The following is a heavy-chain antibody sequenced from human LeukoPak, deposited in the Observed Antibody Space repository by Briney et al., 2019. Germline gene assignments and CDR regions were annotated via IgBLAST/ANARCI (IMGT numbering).Heavy chain of an antibody. CDR1: GGTFRTYA. V-gene: IGHV1-2*02. Sequence: ASVKVSCKASGGTFRTYAFAWVRQAPGQRLEWMGWINPNSGGTNYAQKFQGRVTMTRDTSISTAYMELSRLRSDDTAVYYCARIWALAAVAGPWDYWGQGTLVTVSS. D-gene: IGHD6-19*01. CDR2: INPNSGGT. CDR3: ARIWALAAVAGPWDY. J-gene: IGHJ4*02.